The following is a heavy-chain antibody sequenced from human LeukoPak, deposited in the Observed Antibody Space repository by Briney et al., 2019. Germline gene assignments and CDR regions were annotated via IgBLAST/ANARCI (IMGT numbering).Heavy chain of an antibody. Sequence: LRLSCAASGFTFSSYWMHWVRQHPGKGLEWIGYIYYSGSTYYNPSLKSRVTISVDTSKNQFSLKLTSVTAADTAVYYCARVSPVDTAMAYYFDYWGQGTLVTVSS. CDR1: GFTFSSYW. D-gene: IGHD5-18*01. V-gene: IGHV4-31*02. J-gene: IGHJ4*02. CDR3: ARVSPVDTAMAYYFDY. CDR2: IYYSGST.